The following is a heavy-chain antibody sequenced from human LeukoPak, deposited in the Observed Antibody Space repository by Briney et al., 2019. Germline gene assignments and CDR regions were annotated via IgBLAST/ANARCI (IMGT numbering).Heavy chain of an antibody. J-gene: IGHJ3*02. D-gene: IGHD5-18*01. CDR3: ARVCVHTATVYAFDI. Sequence: SVKVSCKASGGTFSSYAISWVRQAPGQGLEWMGGIIPIFGTANYAQKFQGRVTITADESTSTAYMELSSLRSEDTAVYYCARVCVHTATVYAFDIWGQGTMVTVSS. CDR1: GGTFSSYA. V-gene: IGHV1-69*13. CDR2: IIPIFGTA.